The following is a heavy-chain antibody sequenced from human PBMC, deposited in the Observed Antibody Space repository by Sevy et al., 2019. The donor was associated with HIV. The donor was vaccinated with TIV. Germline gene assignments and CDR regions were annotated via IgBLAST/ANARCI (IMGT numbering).Heavy chain of an antibody. Sequence: GGSLRLSCTASGFTFGDYAMSWFRQAPGKGLEWVGFIRSKAYGGTTEYAASVKGRFTISRDDSKSIAYLQMNSLKTEDTAVYYCTRAAYYDILTGYCNVVCPYGMDVWGQGTTVTVSS. V-gene: IGHV3-49*03. CDR2: IRSKAYGGTT. CDR1: GFTFGDYA. J-gene: IGHJ6*02. D-gene: IGHD3-9*01. CDR3: TRAAYYDILTGYCNVVCPYGMDV.